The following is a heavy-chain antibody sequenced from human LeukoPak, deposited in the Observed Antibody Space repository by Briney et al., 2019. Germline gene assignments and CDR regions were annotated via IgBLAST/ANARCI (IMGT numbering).Heavy chain of an antibody. CDR2: IIPIFGTA. D-gene: IGHD5-18*01. Sequence: GASVKVSCKASGGTFSSYAISWVRQAPGQGLEWMGGIIPIFGTANYAQKFQGRVTITADESTSTAYMELSSLRSEDTAVYYCASNTRGYSYGRRGGFDYWGQGTLVTVSS. CDR3: ASNTRGYSYGRRGGFDY. J-gene: IGHJ4*02. V-gene: IGHV1-69*01. CDR1: GGTFSSYA.